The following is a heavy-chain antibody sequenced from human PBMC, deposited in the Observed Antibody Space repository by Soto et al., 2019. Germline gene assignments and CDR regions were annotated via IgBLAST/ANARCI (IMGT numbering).Heavy chain of an antibody. D-gene: IGHD6-13*01. CDR1: AISFNTYG. J-gene: IGHJ5*02. CDR3: ARGTAAGTWVNWFDP. CDR2: VTVTGGST. Sequence: GGSLRLSCAASAISFNTYGVTWVRQAPGKGLEWVSTVTVTGGSTYYADSVKGRFTISRDRSNYTVSLLLNSLRVEDTAVYYCARGTAAGTWVNWFDPWGQGTLVTVSS. V-gene: IGHV3-23*01.